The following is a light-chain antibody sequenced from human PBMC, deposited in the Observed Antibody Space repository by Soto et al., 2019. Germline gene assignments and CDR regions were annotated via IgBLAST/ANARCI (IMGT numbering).Light chain of an antibody. CDR2: GAS. J-gene: IGKJ5*01. Sequence: EIVMTQSPATLSVSPGERATLSCRASQSVSSNLAWYQQRPGQAPRLLIYGASTRATGIPARFSGSGSGTEFTLTISSLQSEDFAFYYCQQYHNWPSITFGQGTRLEIK. V-gene: IGKV3-15*01. CDR1: QSVSSN. CDR3: QQYHNWPSIT.